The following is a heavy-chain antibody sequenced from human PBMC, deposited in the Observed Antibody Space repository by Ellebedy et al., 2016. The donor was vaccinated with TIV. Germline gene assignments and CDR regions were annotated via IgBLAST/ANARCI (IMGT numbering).Heavy chain of an antibody. CDR1: GFPLGNYA. D-gene: IGHD3-22*01. V-gene: IGHV3-23*01. CDR2: LSGSGDSI. J-gene: IGHJ4*02. Sequence: GESLKIPCAASGFPLGNYAMSWVRQAPGKGLEWVSTLSGSGDSIYYADSVRGRFTISRDNSKNTLFLHMDSLRAEDTAVYYCATRPPTMIVLAEYFFDYWGQGTLVTVSS. CDR3: ATRPPTMIVLAEYFFDY.